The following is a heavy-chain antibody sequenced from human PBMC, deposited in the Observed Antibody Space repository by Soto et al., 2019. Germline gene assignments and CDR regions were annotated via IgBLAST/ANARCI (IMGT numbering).Heavy chain of an antibody. Sequence: QSGWSLRLSCAASGFTFSSYAMSLVRQAPGKGLEWVSAISGSGGSTYYADSVKGRFTISRDNSKNKLYLQMKSLRAEDTAVYYCAKTIKAARFVLVGHWFDPWGEGTPVTVSP. V-gene: IGHV3-23*01. D-gene: IGHD6-6*01. J-gene: IGHJ5*02. CDR1: GFTFSSYA. CDR3: AKTIKAARFVLVGHWFDP. CDR2: ISGSGGST.